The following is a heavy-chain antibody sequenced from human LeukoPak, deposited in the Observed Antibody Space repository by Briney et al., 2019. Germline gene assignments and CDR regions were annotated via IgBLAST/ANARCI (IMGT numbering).Heavy chain of an antibody. CDR3: ARSALGLHY. V-gene: IGHV3-48*03. CDR2: ITSSGGTL. J-gene: IGHJ4*02. CDR1: GFAFSNYE. D-gene: IGHD3-16*01. Sequence: GGSLRLSCAASGFAFSNYEMNWVRQAPGKGLEWVAYITSSGGTLYNADSVKGRFTISRDNAKNSLYLQMNSLRAEDTAVYYCARSALGLHYWGQGTLVTVAS.